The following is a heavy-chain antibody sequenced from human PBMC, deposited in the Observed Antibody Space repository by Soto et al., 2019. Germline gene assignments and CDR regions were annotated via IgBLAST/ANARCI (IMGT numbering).Heavy chain of an antibody. CDR3: AKDINTGRYYYYYMDV. CDR2: ISWNSGSI. J-gene: IGHJ6*03. Sequence: PWGSLRLSCAASGVTFDVYAMAWFRQAPGKGLEWVPGISWNSGSIGYADSVKGRFTISRDNAKNSLYLQMNSLRAEDTALYYCAKDINTGRYYYYYMDVWGKGTTVTVSS. D-gene: IGHD2-2*02. CDR1: GVTFDVYA. V-gene: IGHV3-9*01.